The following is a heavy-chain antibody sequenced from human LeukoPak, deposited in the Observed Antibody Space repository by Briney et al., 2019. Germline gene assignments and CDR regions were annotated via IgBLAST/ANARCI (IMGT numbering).Heavy chain of an antibody. CDR3: AKDAWGDYNPHDAFDI. CDR2: ISYDGSNK. D-gene: IGHD4-17*01. V-gene: IGHV3-30-3*01. CDR1: GFTFSSYA. J-gene: IGHJ3*02. Sequence: GRSLRLSCAASGFTFSSYAMHWVRQAPGKGLEWVAVISYDGSNKYYADSVKGRFTISRDNSKNTLYLQMNSLRAEDTAVYYCAKDAWGDYNPHDAFDIWGQGTMVTVSS.